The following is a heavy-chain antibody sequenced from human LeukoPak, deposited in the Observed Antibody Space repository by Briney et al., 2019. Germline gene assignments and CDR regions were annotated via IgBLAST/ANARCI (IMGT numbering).Heavy chain of an antibody. CDR1: GNYW. CDR2: INSDGSWT. J-gene: IGHJ4*02. CDR3: VSFYETY. D-gene: IGHD2-2*01. V-gene: IGHV3-74*01. Sequence: GGSLRLSCAASGNYWMHWVRQAPGKGLVWVPHINSDGSWTSYADSVKGRFTISKDNAKNTVYLQMNNLRAEDTAVYYCVSFYETYWGRGTLVTVSS.